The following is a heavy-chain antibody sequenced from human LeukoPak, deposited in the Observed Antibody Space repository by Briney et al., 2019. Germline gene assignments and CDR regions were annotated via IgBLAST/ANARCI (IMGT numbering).Heavy chain of an antibody. D-gene: IGHD4-23*01. CDR2: MNPNSGNT. Sequence: ASVKVSCTASGYTFTSYDINWVRPATGQGLEWMGWMNPNSGNTGYAQKFQGRVTMTRNTSISTAYMELSSLRSEDTAVYYCARAPTGGPGFDYWGQGTLVTVSS. CDR1: GYTFTSYD. V-gene: IGHV1-8*01. J-gene: IGHJ4*02. CDR3: ARAPTGGPGFDY.